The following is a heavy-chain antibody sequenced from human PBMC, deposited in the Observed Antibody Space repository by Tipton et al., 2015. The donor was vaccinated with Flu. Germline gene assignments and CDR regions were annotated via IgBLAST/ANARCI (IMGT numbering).Heavy chain of an antibody. CDR2: INHSGST. Sequence: TLSLTCAVYGGSFSGYYWSWIRQPPGKGLEWIGEINHSGSTNYNPSLKSRVTISVDTSKNQFSLKLSSVTAAATAVYDCARDGGRYFDWQHYGMDVWGQGTTVTVSS. V-gene: IGHV4-34*01. J-gene: IGHJ6*02. CDR1: GGSFSGYY. CDR3: ARDGGRYFDWQHYGMDV. D-gene: IGHD3-9*01.